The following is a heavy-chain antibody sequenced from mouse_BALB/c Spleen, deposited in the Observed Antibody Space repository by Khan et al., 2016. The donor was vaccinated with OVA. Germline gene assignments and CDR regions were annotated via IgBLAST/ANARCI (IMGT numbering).Heavy chain of an antibody. CDR3: ARVYGGDFDY. CDR2: ISYSGNT. CDR1: GYSITSDYA. V-gene: IGHV3-2*02. D-gene: IGHD2-10*02. J-gene: IGHJ2*01. Sequence: QLEESGPGLVKPSQSLSLTCTVTGYSITSDYAWNWIRQFPGNKLEWMGYISYSGNTNYNPSLKSRISFTRDTSKNQCFLQLNSVTTEDTATYYCARVYGGDFDYWGQGTTLTVSS.